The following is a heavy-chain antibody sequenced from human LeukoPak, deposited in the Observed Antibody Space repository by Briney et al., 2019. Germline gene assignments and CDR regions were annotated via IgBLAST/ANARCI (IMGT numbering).Heavy chain of an antibody. CDR2: TFGGGFDT. CDR1: GYNFNSQW. Sequence: GESLKISCKASGYNFNSQWIGWVRQMPGKGLEWMGITFGGGFDTKYNPAFQGLVTMSVDKSMNTAYLQWSNLEASDTAVYYCARRDGPWYYYDSSGYYNFDYWGQGTLVTVSS. D-gene: IGHD3-22*01. J-gene: IGHJ4*02. V-gene: IGHV5-51*01. CDR3: ARRDGPWYYYDSSGYYNFDY.